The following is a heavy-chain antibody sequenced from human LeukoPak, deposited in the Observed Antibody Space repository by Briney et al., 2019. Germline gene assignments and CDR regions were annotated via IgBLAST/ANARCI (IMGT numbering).Heavy chain of an antibody. CDR2: INHSGST. CDR1: GGSFSGYY. D-gene: IGHD3-22*01. V-gene: IGHV4-34*01. J-gene: IGHJ3*02. CDR3: ARELHSSGYHDAFDI. Sequence: SETLSLTCAVSGGSFSGYYWSWIRQPPGKGLEWIGEINHSGSTNYNPSLKSRVTISVDTSKNQFSLKLSSVTAADTAVYYCARELHSSGYHDAFDIWGQGTMVTVSS.